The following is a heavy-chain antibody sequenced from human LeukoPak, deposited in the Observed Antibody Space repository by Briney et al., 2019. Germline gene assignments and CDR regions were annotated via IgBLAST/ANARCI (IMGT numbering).Heavy chain of an antibody. J-gene: IGHJ4*02. Sequence: GGSLRLSCAASGFTFSSYSMNWVRQAPGKGLEWVSFISSSRSYIYYADLVKGRFTISRDNAKNSLYLQMNSLRAEDTAVYYCARFIAAPYYFDYWGRGTLVTVSS. V-gene: IGHV3-21*01. CDR1: GFTFSSYS. CDR2: ISSSRSYI. D-gene: IGHD6-13*01. CDR3: ARFIAAPYYFDY.